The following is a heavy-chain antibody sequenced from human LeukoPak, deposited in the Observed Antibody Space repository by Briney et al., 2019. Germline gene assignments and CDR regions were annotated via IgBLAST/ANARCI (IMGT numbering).Heavy chain of an antibody. D-gene: IGHD6-13*01. Sequence: SETLSLTCTVFGYSISSGYYWGWIRQPPGKGLEWIGSIYHSGSTYYNPSLKSRVTISVDTSKNQFSLKLSSVTAADTAVYYCAWRSSWYHNYFDYWGQGTLVSVSS. CDR2: IYHSGST. CDR1: GYSISSGYY. CDR3: AWRSSWYHNYFDY. V-gene: IGHV4-38-2*02. J-gene: IGHJ4*02.